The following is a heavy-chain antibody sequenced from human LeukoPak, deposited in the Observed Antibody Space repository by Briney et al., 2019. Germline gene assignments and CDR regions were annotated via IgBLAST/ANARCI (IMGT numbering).Heavy chain of an antibody. J-gene: IGHJ4*02. CDR3: AKPESYYYDSSGYFDY. CDR1: GFTFSSYA. CDR2: ISYDGSNK. V-gene: IGHV3-30*04. Sequence: QSGGSLRLSCAASGFTFSSYAMHWVRQAPGKGLEWVAVISYDGSNKYYADSVKGRFTISRDNSKNTLYLQMNSLRAEDTAVYYCAKPESYYYDSSGYFDYWGQGTLVTVSS. D-gene: IGHD3-22*01.